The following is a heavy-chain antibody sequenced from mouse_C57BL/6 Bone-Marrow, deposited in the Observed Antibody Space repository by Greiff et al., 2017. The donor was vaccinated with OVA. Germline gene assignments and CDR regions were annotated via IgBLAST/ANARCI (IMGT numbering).Heavy chain of an antibody. V-gene: IGHV1-55*01. Sequence: VQLQQSGAELVKPGASVKMSCKASGYTFTSYWITWVKQRPGQGLEWIGDIYPGSGSTNYNEKFKSKATLTVDTSSSTAYMQLSSLTSEDSAVYYCALYDGYYVLFAYWGQGTLVTVSA. CDR3: ALYDGYYVLFAY. CDR2: IYPGSGST. CDR1: GYTFTSYW. J-gene: IGHJ3*01. D-gene: IGHD2-3*01.